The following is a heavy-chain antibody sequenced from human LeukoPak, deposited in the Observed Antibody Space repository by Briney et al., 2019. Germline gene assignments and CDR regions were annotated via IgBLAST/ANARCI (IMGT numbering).Heavy chain of an antibody. V-gene: IGHV3-23*01. D-gene: IGHD6-13*01. CDR1: GFTFSSYA. CDR2: ISGSGGST. Sequence: SGGSLRLSCAASGFTFSSYAMSWVRQAPGKGLEWVSAISGSGGSTYYADSVKGRFTISRDNSKNTLHLQMNSLRAEDTAVYYCAKQTLNSWEYYFDYWGQGTLVTVSS. CDR3: AKQTLNSWEYYFDY. J-gene: IGHJ4*02.